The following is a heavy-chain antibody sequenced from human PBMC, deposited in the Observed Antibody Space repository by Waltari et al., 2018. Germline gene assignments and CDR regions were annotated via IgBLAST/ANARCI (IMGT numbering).Heavy chain of an antibody. V-gene: IGHV3-9*03. CDR3: AKDYYSAKWRWLQLGAFDI. D-gene: IGHD1-1*01. CDR2: ISWNSGSI. Sequence: EVQLVESGGGLVQPGRSLRLSCAASGFTFDDYAMHWVRQAPGKGLEWVSGISWNSGSIGYADSVKGRFIISRDNAKNSLYLQMNSLRAEDMALYYCAKDYYSAKWRWLQLGAFDIWGQGTMVTVSS. CDR1: GFTFDDYA. J-gene: IGHJ3*02.